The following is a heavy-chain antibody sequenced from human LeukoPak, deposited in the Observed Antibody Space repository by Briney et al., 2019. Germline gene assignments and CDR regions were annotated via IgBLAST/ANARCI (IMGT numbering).Heavy chain of an antibody. J-gene: IGHJ4*02. CDR2: INHSGST. CDR1: GGSFSGYY. Sequence: NSSETLSLTCAVYGGSFSGYYWSWIRQPPGKGLEWIGEINHSGSTNYNPSLKSRVTISVDTSKNQFSLKLSSVTAADTAVYYCASDGGYQLVDYWGQGTLVTVSS. CDR3: ASDGGYQLVDY. V-gene: IGHV4-34*01. D-gene: IGHD3-16*02.